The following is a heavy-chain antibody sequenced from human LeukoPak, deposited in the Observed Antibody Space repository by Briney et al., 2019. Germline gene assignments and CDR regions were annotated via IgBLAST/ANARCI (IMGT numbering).Heavy chain of an antibody. CDR1: GFIFSSYA. D-gene: IGHD6-13*01. V-gene: IGHV3-23*01. Sequence: GGSLRLSCAASGFIFSSYAMSWVRQAPGKGLEWVSTIDGSGSGTYYADSVKGRFTISRDDPKNTLYLQMNNLRVEDTAVYYCAKGRSSSSRGSFNYWGQGTLVTVSS. CDR3: AKGRSSSSRGSFNY. CDR2: IDGSGSGT. J-gene: IGHJ4*02.